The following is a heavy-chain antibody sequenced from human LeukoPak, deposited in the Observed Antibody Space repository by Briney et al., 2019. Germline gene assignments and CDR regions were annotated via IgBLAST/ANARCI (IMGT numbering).Heavy chain of an antibody. CDR3: ARMRWYYDFWSGYLDGFDV. V-gene: IGHV4-38-2*01. CDR1: GDSITSGHY. J-gene: IGHJ3*01. Sequence: SETLSLSCGVSGDSITSGHYWCWVRQPPGKGLEWIGSIYHSGKTYYNPSLKSGVTISVDTSKNQFSLKLTSVTAADTAVYYCARMRWYYDFWSGYLDGFDVWGQGTMVTVSS. D-gene: IGHD3-3*01. CDR2: IYHSGKT.